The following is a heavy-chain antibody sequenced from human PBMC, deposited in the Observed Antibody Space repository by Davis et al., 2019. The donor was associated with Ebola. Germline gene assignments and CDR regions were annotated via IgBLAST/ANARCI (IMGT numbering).Heavy chain of an antibody. CDR2: ISYDGSKK. D-gene: IGHD6-6*01. J-gene: IGHJ6*02. V-gene: IGHV3-30-3*01. CDR3: ARLQVPGRPFYYYGMDV. CDR1: GFIFSFYA. Sequence: PGGSLRLSCAASGFIFSFYAMHWVRQAPGKGLEWVAVISYDGSKKYYADSVKGRFTISRDNSNNTLFLQMSSLRAEDSAVYYCARLQVPGRPFYYYGMDVWGQGTTVTVSS.